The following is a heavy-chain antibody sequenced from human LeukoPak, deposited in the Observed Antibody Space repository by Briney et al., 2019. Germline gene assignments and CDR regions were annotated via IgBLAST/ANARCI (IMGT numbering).Heavy chain of an antibody. Sequence: SETLSLTCAVYGRSFSGYYWSWIRQPPGKGLEWIGEINHSGSTNYNPSLKSRVTISVDTSKNQCSLKLSSVTAADTAVYYCARVRGLEKYDFWSGYYLGNWSDPWGQGTLVTVSS. D-gene: IGHD3-3*01. CDR2: INHSGST. CDR3: ARVRGLEKYDFWSGYYLGNWSDP. CDR1: GRSFSGYY. V-gene: IGHV4-34*01. J-gene: IGHJ5*02.